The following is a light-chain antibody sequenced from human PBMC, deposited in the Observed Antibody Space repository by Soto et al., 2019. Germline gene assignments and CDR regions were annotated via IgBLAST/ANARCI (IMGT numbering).Light chain of an antibody. V-gene: IGLV1-47*01. CDR1: RSNIGSNY. Sequence: QSVLTQPPSASGTPGQRVTISCSGSRSNIGSNYVYWYLQLPGMAPKLLIYRNDQRPSGVPDRFSGSKSGTSASLAISGLRSEDEADYYCAAWDDSLSALLVFGTGTKVTVL. CDR3: AAWDDSLSALLV. CDR2: RND. J-gene: IGLJ1*01.